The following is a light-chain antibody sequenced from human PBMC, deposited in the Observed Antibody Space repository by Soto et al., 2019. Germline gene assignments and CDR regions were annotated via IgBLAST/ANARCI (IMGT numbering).Light chain of an antibody. Sequence: QSALTQPASVSGSPGQSITISCTGTINDVGGYNYVSWYQQHPGKAPKLMIYDVSNRPSGVSDRFSGSKSGNTASLTICGLQTEDGAHYYCASYTSTATLVVFGGGTKLTVL. CDR1: INDVGGYNY. J-gene: IGLJ2*01. V-gene: IGLV2-14*03. CDR3: ASYTSTATLVV. CDR2: DVS.